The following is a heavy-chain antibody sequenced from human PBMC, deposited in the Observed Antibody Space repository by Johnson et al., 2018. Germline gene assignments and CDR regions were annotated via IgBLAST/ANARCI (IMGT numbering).Heavy chain of an antibody. CDR3: AKEKKGSCWYYFDY. CDR2: TSYDGSKK. Sequence: QVQLVESGGGVVQPGRSLRLSCAASGFTLRSYGMTWVRQAPGKGLEWVAVTSYDGSKKYYADSVKGRFTIPRENTNNTLYLQMNSLTVEDTAVYYCAKEKKGSCWYYFDYWGQGTLVTVSS. J-gene: IGHJ4*02. D-gene: IGHD6-19*01. V-gene: IGHV3-30*18. CDR1: GFTLRSYG.